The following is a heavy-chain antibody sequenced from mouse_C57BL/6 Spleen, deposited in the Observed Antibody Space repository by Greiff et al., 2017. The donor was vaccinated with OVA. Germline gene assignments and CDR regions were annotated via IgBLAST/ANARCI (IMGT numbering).Heavy chain of an antibody. CDR1: GFTFSSYA. J-gene: IGHJ3*01. CDR3: TREGGDYGWFAY. CDR2: ISSGGDYI. V-gene: IGHV5-9-1*02. Sequence: EVKLVEPGAGLVKPGGSLKLSCAASGFTFSSYAMSWVRQTPEKRLEWVAYISSGGDYIYYADTVKGRFTISRDNARNTLYLQMSSLKSEDTAMYYCTREGGDYGWFAYWGQGTLVTVSA. D-gene: IGHD2-4*01.